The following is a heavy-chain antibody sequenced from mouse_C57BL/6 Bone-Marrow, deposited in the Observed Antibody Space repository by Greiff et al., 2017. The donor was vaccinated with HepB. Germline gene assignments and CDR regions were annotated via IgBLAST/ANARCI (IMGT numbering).Heavy chain of an antibody. V-gene: IGHV1-82*01. CDR1: GYAFSSSW. D-gene: IGHD1-1*01. J-gene: IGHJ2*01. Sequence: QVQLQQSGPELVKPGASVKISCKASGYAFSSSWMNWVKQRPGKGLEWIGRIYPGDGDTNYNGKFKGKATLTADKSSSTAYMQLSSLTSEDSAVYFCAIYYYGSSSFYYFDCWGQGTTLTVSS. CDR3: AIYYYGSSSFYYFDC. CDR2: IYPGDGDT.